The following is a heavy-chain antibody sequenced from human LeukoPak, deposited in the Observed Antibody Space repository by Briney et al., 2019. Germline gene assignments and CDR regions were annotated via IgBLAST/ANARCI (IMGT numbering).Heavy chain of an antibody. CDR3: ARADSSGYYF. D-gene: IGHD3-22*01. Sequence: GASVKVSCKASGGTFSSYAISWVRQAPGQGLEWMGGIIPIFGTANYAQKFQGRVTITADKSTSTAYMELSSLRSDDTAVYYCARADSSGYYFWGQGTLVTVSS. CDR1: GGTFSSYA. CDR2: IIPIFGTA. V-gene: IGHV1-69*06. J-gene: IGHJ4*02.